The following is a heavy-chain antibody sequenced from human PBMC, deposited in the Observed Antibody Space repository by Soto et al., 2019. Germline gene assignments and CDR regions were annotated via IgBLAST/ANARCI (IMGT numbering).Heavy chain of an antibody. V-gene: IGHV3-23*01. J-gene: IGHJ4*02. CDR1: GFTFSSYA. CDR2: ISGNGGRT. CDR3: ARRSSGLYFDY. Sequence: EVQLLESGGGLVQPGGSLRLSCAASGFTFSSYAMNWVRQAPGKGLEWVSVISGNGGRTYYADSVKGRFTISSDKSKNTRDLQMNSLRAEDTAVYYCARRSSGLYFDYWGQGALVTVSS. D-gene: IGHD6-19*01.